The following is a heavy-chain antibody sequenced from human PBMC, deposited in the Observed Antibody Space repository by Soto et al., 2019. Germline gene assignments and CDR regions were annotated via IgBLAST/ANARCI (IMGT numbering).Heavy chain of an antibody. CDR2: ISYDGSNK. CDR3: AKDRQRWLQFEFDY. J-gene: IGHJ4*02. CDR1: GFTFSSYG. V-gene: IGHV3-30*18. Sequence: QVQLVESGGGVVQPGRSLRLSCAASGFTFSSYGMHWVRQAPGKGLEWVAVISYDGSNKYYADSVKGRFTISRDNPKNTLYLQMNSLRAEDTAVYYCAKDRQRWLQFEFDYWGQGTLVTVSS. D-gene: IGHD5-12*01.